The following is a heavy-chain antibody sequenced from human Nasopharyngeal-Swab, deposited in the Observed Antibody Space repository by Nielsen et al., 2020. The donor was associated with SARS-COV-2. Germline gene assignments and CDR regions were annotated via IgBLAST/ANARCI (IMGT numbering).Heavy chain of an antibody. V-gene: IGHV1-69*04. CDR3: ARSFDDYYYGMDV. Sequence: SVKVSCKASGGTFSSYAISWVRQAPGQGLEWMGRIIPILGIANYAQKFQGRVTITADKSTSTAYMELSSLRSEDTAVYYCARSFDDYYYGMDVWGQGTTVTVSS. CDR1: GGTFSSYA. CDR2: IIPILGIA. J-gene: IGHJ6*02.